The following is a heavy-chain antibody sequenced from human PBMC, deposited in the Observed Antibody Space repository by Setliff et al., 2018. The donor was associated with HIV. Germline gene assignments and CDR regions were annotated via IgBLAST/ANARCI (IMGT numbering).Heavy chain of an antibody. CDR3: ARRTYYYDILTGHSRFSKFDL. Sequence: SETLSLTCTVSGDSSSNDYWTWVRQPPGKGLEWIGNIHTSGTTNYNPSLKSRVTMSLDTSKNQFSLKLSSVTAADTAVYYCARRTYYYDILTGHSRFSKFDLWGQGMLVTVSS. V-gene: IGHV4-4*08. J-gene: IGHJ4*02. D-gene: IGHD3-22*01. CDR2: IHTSGTT. CDR1: GDSSSNDY.